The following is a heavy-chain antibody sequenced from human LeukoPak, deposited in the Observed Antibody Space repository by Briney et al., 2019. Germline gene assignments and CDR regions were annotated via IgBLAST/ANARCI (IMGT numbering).Heavy chain of an antibody. Sequence: PETLSLTCAVYGGSFSGYYWSWIRQPPGKGLEWIGEINHSGSTNYNPSLKSRVTISVDTSKNQFSLKLSSVTAADTAVYYCARGRYYYGSGSYYIDYWGQGTLVTVSS. J-gene: IGHJ4*02. CDR3: ARGRYYYGSGSYYIDY. CDR1: GGSFSGYY. D-gene: IGHD3-10*01. V-gene: IGHV4-34*01. CDR2: INHSGST.